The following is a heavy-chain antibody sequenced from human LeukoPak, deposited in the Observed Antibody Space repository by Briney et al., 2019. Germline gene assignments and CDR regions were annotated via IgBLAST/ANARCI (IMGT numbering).Heavy chain of an antibody. J-gene: IGHJ4*02. CDR2: IYPGDSDT. D-gene: IGHD3-10*01. Sequence: GESLKISCKGSGYSFTSYWIGWVRQMPGKGREWMGIIYPGDSDTRYSPSFQGQVTISADKSISTAYLHWSSLKPSDTAMYSSARLVEDGSGSYYAPYYFDYWGQGTLVTVSS. V-gene: IGHV5-51*01. CDR3: ARLVEDGSGSYYAPYYFDY. CDR1: GYSFTSYW.